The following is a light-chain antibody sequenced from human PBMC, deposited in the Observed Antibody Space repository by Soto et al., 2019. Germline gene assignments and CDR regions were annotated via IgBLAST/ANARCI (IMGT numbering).Light chain of an antibody. CDR1: QSLLHSNGYNY. CDR3: MQALQTPWA. J-gene: IGKJ1*01. CDR2: LGS. Sequence: DIVMTQSPLSLPVTPGEPASISCRSSQSLLHSNGYNYLDWYLQKPGQSPQLLIYLGSNQSSGVPDRFSGSGSGTDFTLKFSRVEAEDVGVYYCMQALQTPWAFGQGTKVEIK. V-gene: IGKV2-28*01.